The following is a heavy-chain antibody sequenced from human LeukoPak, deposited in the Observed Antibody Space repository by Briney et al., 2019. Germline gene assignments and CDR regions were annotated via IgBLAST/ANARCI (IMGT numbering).Heavy chain of an antibody. D-gene: IGHD3-10*01. CDR1: GCTFSSYA. V-gene: IGHV1-69*04. CDR2: IIPILGIA. CDR3: ARVTMVRRGFSCGMDV. Sequence: SVKVSCKASGCTFSSYAIRWVRQAPGQGLAWMGRIIPILGIANYAQKFQGRVTITADKSTSTAYMELSSLRSEDAAVYYCARVTMVRRGFSCGMDVWGQGTTVTVSS. J-gene: IGHJ6*02.